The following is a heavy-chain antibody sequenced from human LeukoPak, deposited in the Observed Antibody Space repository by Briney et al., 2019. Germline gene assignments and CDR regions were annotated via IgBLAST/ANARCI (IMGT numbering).Heavy chain of an antibody. V-gene: IGHV3-23*01. Sequence: GGSLRLSCAASGFTFSSYAMSWVRQAPGKGLEWVSAISGSGGSTYYADSVKGRFTISRDNSKNTLYLQMNSLRAEDTAVYYCAKTGKSILRYYYMDVWGKGTTVTVSS. CDR1: GFTFSSYA. CDR3: AKTGKSILRYYYMDV. CDR2: ISGSGGST. D-gene: IGHD2/OR15-2a*01. J-gene: IGHJ6*03.